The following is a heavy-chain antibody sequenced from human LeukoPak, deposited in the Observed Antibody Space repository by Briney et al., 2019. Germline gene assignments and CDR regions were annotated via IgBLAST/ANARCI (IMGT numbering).Heavy chain of an antibody. CDR2: ISGSGGST. Sequence: PGGSLRLSCAASGFTFNSYAMSWVRRAPGKGLEWVSAISGSGGSTYYADSVKGRFTISRDNSKNTLYLQMNSLRAEDTAVYYCAKDHTPFRDYFDYWGQGTLVTVSS. J-gene: IGHJ4*02. CDR1: GFTFNSYA. CDR3: AKDHTPFRDYFDY. V-gene: IGHV3-23*01. D-gene: IGHD3-10*01.